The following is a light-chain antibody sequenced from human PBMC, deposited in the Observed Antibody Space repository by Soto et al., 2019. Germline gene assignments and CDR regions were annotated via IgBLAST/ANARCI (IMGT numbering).Light chain of an antibody. V-gene: IGLV2-14*01. CDR1: NGDVGGYNY. J-gene: IGLJ2*01. Sequence: QSALTQPASVSGSPGQSITISCTGTNGDVGGYNYVSWYQQHPGKAPKLMIYDVSNRPSGVSNRFSGSKSGNTASLTISGLQAEDEADYYCSSYASSSTPVVFGGGTKLTVL. CDR3: SSYASSSTPVV. CDR2: DVS.